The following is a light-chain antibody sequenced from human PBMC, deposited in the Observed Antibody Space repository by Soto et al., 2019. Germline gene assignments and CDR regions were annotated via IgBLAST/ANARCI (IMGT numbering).Light chain of an antibody. CDR2: MDN. CDR1: SSNIGSNT. V-gene: IGLV1-44*01. Sequence: LTHPRSSSGTPLQGFTISCSGGSSNIGSNTVNWYQQLPGTAPKLFSYMDNQRHSGVPDRFSGSKSGTSASLALSGLQSDEEADYYCQAWDDSVNGQVLGGGTXVTVL. CDR3: QAWDDSVNGQV. J-gene: IGLJ2*01.